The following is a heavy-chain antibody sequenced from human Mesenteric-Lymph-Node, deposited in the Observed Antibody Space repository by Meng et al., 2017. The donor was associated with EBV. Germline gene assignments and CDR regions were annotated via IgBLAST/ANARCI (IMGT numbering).Heavy chain of an antibody. D-gene: IGHD4-17*01. Sequence: QLPLQESGSGLVNSSQTLSLTCTASGGSVNSGGYSWSWIRQSPEKGLEWIGYVHHSGLTYYNPSLETRVIISLERSKNQFSLKLTSVTAADTAVYYCAGGDYVNQFNYWGQGTLVTVSS. CDR2: VHHSGLT. CDR3: AGGDYVNQFNY. CDR1: GGSVNSGGYS. J-gene: IGHJ4*02. V-gene: IGHV4-30-2*06.